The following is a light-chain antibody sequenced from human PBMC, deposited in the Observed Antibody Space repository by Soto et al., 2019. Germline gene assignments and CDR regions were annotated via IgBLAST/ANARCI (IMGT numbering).Light chain of an antibody. CDR2: ETS. Sequence: DIQMTQSPSTLSASVGDRVTITCRASQSFSTWLAWYQQKPGKAPNLLIYETSILESGVPSRFSSSGSGTEFTLIISSLQPDDFATYYCQQYNSNPLTFGGGTKVEIK. CDR3: QQYNSNPLT. CDR1: QSFSTW. J-gene: IGKJ4*01. V-gene: IGKV1-5*03.